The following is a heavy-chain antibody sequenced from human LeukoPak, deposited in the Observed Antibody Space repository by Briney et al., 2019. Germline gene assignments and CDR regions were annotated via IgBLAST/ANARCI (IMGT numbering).Heavy chain of an antibody. V-gene: IGHV3-30*04. D-gene: IGHD3-3*01. CDR1: GFNFSSYA. Sequence: GTSLRLSCAASGFNFSSYAMHWVRQAPGEGLEWVGLISYGGIDKSYADSVKGRFTISRDSSKRTLYLRMNSLRAEDTAMYYCARESWSDSVAFDIWGLGTMVIVSS. J-gene: IGHJ3*02. CDR2: ISYGGIDK. CDR3: ARESWSDSVAFDI.